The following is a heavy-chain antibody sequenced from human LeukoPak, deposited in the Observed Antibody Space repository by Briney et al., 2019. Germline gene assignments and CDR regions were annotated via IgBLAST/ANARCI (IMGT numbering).Heavy chain of an antibody. CDR2: IYSGGST. V-gene: IGHV3-53*01. J-gene: IGHJ4*02. CDR1: GFTVSSNY. D-gene: IGHD4-17*01. CDR3: ARRHGDYLGGFEY. Sequence: GGSLRLSCAASGFTVSSNYMSWVRQAPGKGLEWVSVIYSGGSTYYADSVKGRFTISRDNAENSLYLQMSSLRAEDTAVYYCARRHGDYLGGFEYWGQGTLVTVSS.